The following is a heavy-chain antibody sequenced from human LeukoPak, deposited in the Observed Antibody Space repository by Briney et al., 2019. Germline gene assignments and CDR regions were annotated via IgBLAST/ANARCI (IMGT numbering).Heavy chain of an antibody. CDR2: ISGSGGST. CDR1: GFTFSSYA. Sequence: GGSPRLSCAASGFTFSSYAMSWVRQAPGKGLEWVSAISGSGGSTYYADSVKGRFTISRDNSKNTLYLQMNSLRAEDTAVYYCAKNKDIVVVVAATQDYWGQGTLVTVSS. CDR3: AKNKDIVVVVAATQDY. J-gene: IGHJ4*02. D-gene: IGHD2-15*01. V-gene: IGHV3-23*01.